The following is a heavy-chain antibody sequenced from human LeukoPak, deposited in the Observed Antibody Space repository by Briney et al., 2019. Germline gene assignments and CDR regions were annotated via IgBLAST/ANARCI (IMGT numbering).Heavy chain of an antibody. CDR1: GFTFSGSA. V-gene: IGHV3-73*01. D-gene: IGHD6-6*01. J-gene: IGHJ3*02. CDR3: TRLAAAPGYAFDI. Sequence: GGSLKLSCATSGFTFSGSAIHWIRQASGKGLEWVGRIRREGNNYATAYAASVKGRFTISRDDSQNTAYLQMNSLKSEDTAVYYCTRLAAAPGYAFDIWGQGTMVTVSS. CDR2: IRREGNNYAT.